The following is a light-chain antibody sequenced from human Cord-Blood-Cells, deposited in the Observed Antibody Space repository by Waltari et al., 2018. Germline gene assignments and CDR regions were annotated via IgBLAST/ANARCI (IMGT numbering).Light chain of an antibody. CDR3: AAWDDSLSGRV. V-gene: IGLV1-47*01. CDR1: SSNLGSNY. J-gene: IGLJ3*02. CDR2: RTN. Sequence: QSVLTQPPSASGTPGQRVTISCSGSSSNLGSNYVYWYQHLPRPAPKRHCDRTNQRPAGLPDRFCGSKSCTSDSLAISVLRSEDEADYYCAAWDDSLSGRVCGGGTKLTVL.